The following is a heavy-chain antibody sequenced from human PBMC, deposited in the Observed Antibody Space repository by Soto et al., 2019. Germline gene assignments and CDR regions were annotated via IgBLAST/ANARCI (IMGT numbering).Heavy chain of an antibody. CDR2: ISAYNGNT. V-gene: IGHV1-18*01. J-gene: IGHJ1*01. Sequence: QVQLVQSGGEVKKPGASVKVSCKASGYTITTYGITWVRQGPGQGLEWMGWISAYNGNTNYAQKVQGRVTMTTDTATSTAYMELRSLRSDDTAVYYCARAVDYYDSSGYYTHEYFQHWGQGTLVTVSS. CDR3: ARAVDYYDSSGYYTHEYFQH. CDR1: GYTITTYG. D-gene: IGHD3-22*01.